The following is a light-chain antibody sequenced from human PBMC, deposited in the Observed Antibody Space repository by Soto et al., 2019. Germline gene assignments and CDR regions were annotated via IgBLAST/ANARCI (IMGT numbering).Light chain of an antibody. CDR2: EVF. CDR1: TTDVATYNL. Sequence: QSALTQPASVSGSPGQSITISCTGTTTDVATYNLVSWHQRHPGKAPRVIIYEVFKRPSGVSNRFSGSKSGNTASLTISGLQAEDEAEYFCCSYAGGNTFVFGGGTKLTVL. CDR3: CSYAGGNTFV. J-gene: IGLJ2*01. V-gene: IGLV2-23*02.